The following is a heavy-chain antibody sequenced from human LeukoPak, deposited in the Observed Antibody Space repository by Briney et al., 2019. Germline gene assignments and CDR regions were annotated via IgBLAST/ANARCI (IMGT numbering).Heavy chain of an antibody. D-gene: IGHD4-17*01. Sequence: GSLRLSCAASGFTFSSYSMNWVRQAPGKGLEWVSSISSSSSYIYYADSVKGRFTISRDNAKNSLYLQMNSLRAEDTAVYYCARDSDYGEAYYGMDVWGQGTTVTVSS. J-gene: IGHJ6*02. CDR1: GFTFSSYS. CDR3: ARDSDYGEAYYGMDV. CDR2: ISSSSSYI. V-gene: IGHV3-21*01.